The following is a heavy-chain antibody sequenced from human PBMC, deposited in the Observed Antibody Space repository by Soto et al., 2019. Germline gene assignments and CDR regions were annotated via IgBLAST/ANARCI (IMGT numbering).Heavy chain of an antibody. J-gene: IGHJ4*02. CDR3: ARVSSGGRFVDY. D-gene: IGHD3-22*01. CDR2: MNPNSGNT. CDR1: GYTFTNND. V-gene: IGHV1-8*01. Sequence: SSAKVSYRASGYTFTNNDINWVRQATGQGLEWMGWMNPNSGNTGYAQKFRGRVTMTRNTSISTAYMELSSLRSEDTAVYYCARVSSGGRFVDYWGQGTLVTVSS.